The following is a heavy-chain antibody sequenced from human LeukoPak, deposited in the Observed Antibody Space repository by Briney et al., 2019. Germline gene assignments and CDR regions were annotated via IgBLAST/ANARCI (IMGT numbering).Heavy chain of an antibody. CDR1: GFTFSSYG. CDR2: IRYDASDK. CDR3: AKIWGTYSRSWPFDY. D-gene: IGHD6-13*01. J-gene: IGHJ4*02. V-gene: IGHV3-30*02. Sequence: GGSLRLSCAASGFTFSSYGMHWVRQAPGKGLEWVAFIRYDASDKYFADSVKGRFTISRDNSKNTLYLQMNSLRVEDTAVYYCAKIWGTYSRSWPFDYRGQGTLVTVSS.